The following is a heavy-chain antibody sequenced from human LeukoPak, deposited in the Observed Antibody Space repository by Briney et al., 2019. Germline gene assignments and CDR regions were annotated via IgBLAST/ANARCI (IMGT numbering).Heavy chain of an antibody. V-gene: IGHV1-69*01. J-gene: IGHJ3*02. CDR2: IIPIFGTA. CDR3: AVRDYDSSGYYGGAFDI. Sequence: ASVKVSCKASGGTFSSYAISWVRQAPGQGLEWMGGIIPIFGTANYAQKFQGRVTITADESTSTAYMELSSLRSEDTAVYYCAVRDYDSSGYYGGAFDIWGQGTMVTVSS. CDR1: GGTFSSYA. D-gene: IGHD3-22*01.